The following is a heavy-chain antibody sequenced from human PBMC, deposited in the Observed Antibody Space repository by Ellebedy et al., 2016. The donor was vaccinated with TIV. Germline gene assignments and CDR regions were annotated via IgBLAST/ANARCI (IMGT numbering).Heavy chain of an antibody. CDR2: IYPDDSDT. V-gene: IGHV5-51*01. J-gene: IGHJ5*02. CDR3: ASLPHYGDPGP. D-gene: IGHD4-17*01. CDR1: GYSFTKYW. Sequence: KVSCKGSGYSFTKYWIGWARQMPGKGLEWMGIIYPDDSDTRYSPSFQGRVTMTRDTTISTAYMELSRLRPDDTAVYYCASLPHYGDPGPWGQGTLVTVSS.